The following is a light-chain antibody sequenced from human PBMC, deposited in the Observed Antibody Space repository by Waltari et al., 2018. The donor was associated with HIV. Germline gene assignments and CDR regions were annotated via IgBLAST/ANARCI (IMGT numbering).Light chain of an antibody. CDR1: RRRTYY. CDR3: NSRDKSGNFVV. V-gene: IGLV3-19*01. J-gene: IGLJ2*01. CDR2: DKN. Sequence: SSELTQDPAVSVALGQRVRITCQGDRRRTYYATWYQQKPGQAPLLVIFDKNNRPSGIPDRFSGSSSGNTASLTITGTQAEDEGDYYCNSRDKSGNFVVFGGGTKLTVL.